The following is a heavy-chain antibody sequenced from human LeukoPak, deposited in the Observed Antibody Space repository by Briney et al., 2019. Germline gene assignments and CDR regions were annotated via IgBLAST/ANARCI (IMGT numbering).Heavy chain of an antibody. CDR2: ISSSSSYI. CDR1: GFTFSTYA. J-gene: IGHJ4*02. Sequence: GGSLRLSCAASGFTFSTYAMTWLRQAPGKGLEWVSSISSSSSYIYYADSVKGRFTISRDKAKNSLYLQMNSLRAEDTAVYYCARDLLDDSSGYYYGPERPPIDYWGQGTLVTVSS. CDR3: ARDLLDDSSGYYYGPERPPIDY. V-gene: IGHV3-21*01. D-gene: IGHD3-22*01.